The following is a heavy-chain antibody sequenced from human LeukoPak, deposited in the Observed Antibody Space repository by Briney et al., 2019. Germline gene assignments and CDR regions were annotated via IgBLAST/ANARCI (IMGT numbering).Heavy chain of an antibody. CDR3: AKWAGDSSGYYSAYFDY. CDR1: GFTFSSYA. CDR2: ISGSGGST. D-gene: IGHD3-22*01. J-gene: IGHJ4*02. Sequence: PGGSLRLSCAASGFTFSSYAMSWVRQAPGKGLEWVSAISGSGGSTYYADSVKGRFTISRDNSKNTLYLQMNSLRAEDTAVHYCAKWAGDSSGYYSAYFDYWGQGTLVTVSS. V-gene: IGHV3-23*01.